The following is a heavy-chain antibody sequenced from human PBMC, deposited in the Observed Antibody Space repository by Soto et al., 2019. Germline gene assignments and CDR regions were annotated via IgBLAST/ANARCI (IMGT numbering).Heavy chain of an antibody. CDR1: GYTFTSYD. J-gene: IGHJ4*02. Sequence: GASVKVSCKASGYTFTSYDINWVRQATGQGLEWMGWMNPNSANTAYAQKFQGRVTMTRNTSISTAYMELSSLRSEDTAVYYCAREKSRGYHHDYWGQGTLVTVSS. CDR2: MNPNSANT. V-gene: IGHV1-8*01. CDR3: AREKSRGYHHDY. D-gene: IGHD3-22*01.